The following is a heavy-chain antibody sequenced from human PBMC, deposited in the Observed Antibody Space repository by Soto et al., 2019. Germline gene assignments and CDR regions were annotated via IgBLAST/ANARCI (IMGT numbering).Heavy chain of an antibody. CDR3: ARDSYYDSSGRNYYYYGMDV. CDR1: GFTFSSYG. J-gene: IGHJ6*02. CDR2: IWYDGSNK. V-gene: IGHV3-33*01. Sequence: QVQLVESGGGVVQPGRSLRLSCAASGFTFSSYGMHWVRQAPGKGLEWVAIIWYDGSNKYYADSVKGRFTISRDNSKNTLYLQMNSLRAEDTAVYYCARDSYYDSSGRNYYYYGMDVWGQGTTVTVSS. D-gene: IGHD3-22*01.